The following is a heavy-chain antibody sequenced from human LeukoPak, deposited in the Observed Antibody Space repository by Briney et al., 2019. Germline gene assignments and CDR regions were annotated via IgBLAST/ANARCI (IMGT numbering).Heavy chain of an antibody. CDR2: INPNSGGT. CDR1: GYTFTGYY. J-gene: IGHJ5*02. Sequence: ASVKVSCKASGYTFTGYYMHWVRQAPGQGLEWMGWINPNSGGTNYAQKLQGRVTMTTDTSTSTAYMELRSLRSDDTAVYYCARAITKENWFDPWGQGTLVTVSS. V-gene: IGHV1-2*02. CDR3: ARAITKENWFDP.